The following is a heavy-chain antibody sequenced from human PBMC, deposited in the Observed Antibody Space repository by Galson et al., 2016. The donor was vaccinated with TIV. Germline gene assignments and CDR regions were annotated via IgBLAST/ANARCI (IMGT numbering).Heavy chain of an antibody. V-gene: IGHV3-30*04. CDR1: GITFSMYA. Sequence: SLRLSCAASGITFSMYALHWVRQAPGKGLEWVALISYDGSNKDYADSVKGRFTIPRDNSKNTLYLHMSSLRAEDTAVYYCARDMGGYFQRHKFDYWGQGTLVTVSS. CDR3: ARDMGGYFQRHKFDY. D-gene: IGHD1-26*01. J-gene: IGHJ4*02. CDR2: ISYDGSNK.